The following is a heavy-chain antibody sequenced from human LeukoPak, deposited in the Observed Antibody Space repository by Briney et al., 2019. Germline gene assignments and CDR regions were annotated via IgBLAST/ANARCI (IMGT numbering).Heavy chain of an antibody. CDR2: INHSGST. V-gene: IGHV4-34*01. D-gene: IGHD3-10*01. Sequence: SETLSLTCAVYGGSFSGYYWSWIRQPPGKGLEWIGEINHSGSTNYNPSLKSRVTISVDTSQNQFSLKLSSVTAAGTAVYYWARGRLKGGTARSGLNWFDPWGQGTLVTVSS. CDR1: GGSFSGYY. CDR3: ARGRLKGGTARSGLNWFDP. J-gene: IGHJ5*02.